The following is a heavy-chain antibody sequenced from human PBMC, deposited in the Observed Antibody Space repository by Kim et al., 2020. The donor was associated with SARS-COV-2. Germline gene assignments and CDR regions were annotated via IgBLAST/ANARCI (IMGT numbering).Heavy chain of an antibody. CDR2: IWYDGSNK. Sequence: GGSLRLSCAASGFTFSSYGMHWVRQAPGKGLEWVAVIWYDGSNKYYADSVKGRFTISRDNSKNTLYLQMNSLRAEDTAVYYCAREGGYGGNSDAFDIWGQGTMVTVSS. D-gene: IGHD2-21*02. J-gene: IGHJ3*02. CDR3: AREGGYGGNSDAFDI. V-gene: IGHV3-33*01. CDR1: GFTFSSYG.